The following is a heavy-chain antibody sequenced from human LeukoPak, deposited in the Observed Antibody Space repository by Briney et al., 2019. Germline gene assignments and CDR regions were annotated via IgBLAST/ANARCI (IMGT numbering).Heavy chain of an antibody. CDR3: ASPVFGGLATRGAFDY. V-gene: IGHV3-53*01. Sequence: GGSLRLSCAASGFTVSSNYMSWVRRAPGKGLGWVSVIYSGGSTYYADSVKGRFTISRDNSKNTLYLQMNSLRADDTAVYYCASPVFGGLATRGAFDYWGQGTLVTVSS. J-gene: IGHJ4*02. D-gene: IGHD3-10*01. CDR2: IYSGGST. CDR1: GFTVSSNY.